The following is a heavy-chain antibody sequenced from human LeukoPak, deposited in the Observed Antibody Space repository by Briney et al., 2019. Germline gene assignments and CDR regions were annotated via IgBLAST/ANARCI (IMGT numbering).Heavy chain of an antibody. D-gene: IGHD3-9*01. V-gene: IGHV5-51*01. J-gene: IGHJ4*02. Sequence: GESLKISCKGSGYSFTHYWIGWVRQMPGKGLEWMGIIYPGDSDTRYSPSFQGQITISADKSISTAYLQWSSLRASDTAMYYCARLPTLGYFDWFLDYWGQGTLVTVSS. CDR2: IYPGDSDT. CDR3: ARLPTLGYFDWFLDY. CDR1: GYSFTHYW.